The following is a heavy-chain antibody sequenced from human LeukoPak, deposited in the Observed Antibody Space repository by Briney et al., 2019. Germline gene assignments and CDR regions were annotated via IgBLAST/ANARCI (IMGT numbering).Heavy chain of an antibody. CDR2: INHSGST. V-gene: IGHV4-34*01. D-gene: IGHD3-22*01. CDR1: GGSFSGYY. CDR3: ARAYYDSSGYYFGSLDY. J-gene: IGHJ4*02. Sequence: SETLSLTCAVYGGSFSGYYWSWIRQPPGKGLEWIGEINHSGSTNYNPSLKSRVTISVDTSKNQFSLKLSSVTAADTAEYYCARAYYDSSGYYFGSLDYWGQGTLVTVSS.